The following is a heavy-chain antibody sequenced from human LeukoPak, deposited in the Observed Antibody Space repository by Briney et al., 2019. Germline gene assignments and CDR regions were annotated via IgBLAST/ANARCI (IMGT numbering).Heavy chain of an antibody. J-gene: IGHJ4*02. V-gene: IGHV4-39*01. Sequence: SETLSLTCTVSGVSISSSNSYWGWIRQPPGKGLEWIGSIYYSGNTYYNASVKSRVTISVDSSKNQFSLMLSSVTAADTAVYYCARQTGSGLFTLPGGQGTLVTVSS. CDR2: IYYSGNT. D-gene: IGHD3/OR15-3a*01. CDR1: GVSISSSNSY. CDR3: ARQTGSGLFTLP.